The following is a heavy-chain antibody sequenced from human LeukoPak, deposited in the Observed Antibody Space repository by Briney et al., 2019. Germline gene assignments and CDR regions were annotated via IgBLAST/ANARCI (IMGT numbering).Heavy chain of an antibody. CDR1: GFTFSSYS. J-gene: IGHJ5*01. Sequence: GGSLRLSCAASGFTFSSYSMNWVRQAPGKGLEWVSSISSSSSYIYYADSVKGRFTISRDNAKNSLYLQMNSLRAEDTAVYYCARHACRSGTSCYSVDSWGQGTLVIVSS. CDR2: ISSSSSYI. D-gene: IGHD2-2*02. V-gene: IGHV3-21*01. CDR3: ARHACRSGTSCYSVDS.